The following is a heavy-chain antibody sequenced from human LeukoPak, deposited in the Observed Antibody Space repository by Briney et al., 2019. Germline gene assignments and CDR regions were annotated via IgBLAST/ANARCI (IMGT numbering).Heavy chain of an antibody. D-gene: IGHD3-10*01. Sequence: SETLSLTCTVSGGSISTTSYYWGWIRRPPGKGLEWIGSIYYSGTTYYNPSLKSRVTISVDTSKSQFSLKVSSVTATDTAMYYCARSPRSYYGSRSWIDYWGQGTLVTVSS. CDR3: ARSPRSYYGSRSWIDY. J-gene: IGHJ4*02. CDR1: GGSISTTSYY. V-gene: IGHV4-39*01. CDR2: IYYSGTT.